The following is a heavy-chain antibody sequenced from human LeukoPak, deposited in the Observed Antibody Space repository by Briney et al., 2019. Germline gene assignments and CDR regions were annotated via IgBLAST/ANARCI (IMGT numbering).Heavy chain of an antibody. J-gene: IGHJ4*02. V-gene: IGHV3-23*01. CDR3: ARRPRNPRNLFDY. CDR2: ISGSGGST. Sequence: GGSLRLSCAASGFTFDDYAMHWVRQAPGKGLEWVSAISGSGGSTYYADSVKGRFTISRDNSKNTLYLQMNSLRAEDTAVYYCARRPRNPRNLFDYWGQGTLVTVSS. CDR1: GFTFDDYA. D-gene: IGHD1-14*01.